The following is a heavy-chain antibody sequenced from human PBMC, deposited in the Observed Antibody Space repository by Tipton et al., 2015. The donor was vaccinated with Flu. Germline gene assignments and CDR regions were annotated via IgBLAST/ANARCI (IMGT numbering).Heavy chain of an antibody. CDR3: ASRDYSNYVSDPKSLFDP. CDR2: VFHTGST. J-gene: IGHJ5*02. V-gene: IGHV4-38-2*01. D-gene: IGHD4-11*01. Sequence: TLSLTCAVSGDSTSSDYSWAWIRQPPGKGLEWIGNVFHTGSTYHNPSLKSRVTISVDTSKNQFSLKVFSVTAADTAVYYCASRDYSNYVSDPKSLFDPWGQGILVTVSS. CDR1: GDSTSSDYS.